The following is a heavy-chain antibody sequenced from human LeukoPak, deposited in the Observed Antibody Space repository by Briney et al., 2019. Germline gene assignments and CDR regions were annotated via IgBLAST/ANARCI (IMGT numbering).Heavy chain of an antibody. CDR2: ISGSGGST. Sequence: QSGGSLRLSCAASGFTFITYAMTWVRQAPGKGLEWVSAISGSGGSTYYADSVKGRFTISRDNSKNTLYLQMNSLRAEDTAVYYCAKDAGSSDYFDYWGQGTLVTVSS. J-gene: IGHJ4*02. CDR1: GFTFITYA. D-gene: IGHD1-26*01. CDR3: AKDAGSSDYFDY. V-gene: IGHV3-23*01.